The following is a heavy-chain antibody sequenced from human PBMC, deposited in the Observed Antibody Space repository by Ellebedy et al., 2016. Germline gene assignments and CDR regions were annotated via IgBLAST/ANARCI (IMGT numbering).Heavy chain of an antibody. V-gene: IGHV5-51*01. CDR1: GYSFTSYW. Sequence: GESLKISXKGSGYSFTSYWIGWVRQMPGKGLEWMGIIYPGDSDTRYSPSFQGQVTISADKSISTAYLQWSSLKASDTAMYYCARHRYSYGYRDASDMWGQGTMVTVSS. D-gene: IGHD5-18*01. CDR3: ARHRYSYGYRDASDM. J-gene: IGHJ3*02. CDR2: IYPGDSDT.